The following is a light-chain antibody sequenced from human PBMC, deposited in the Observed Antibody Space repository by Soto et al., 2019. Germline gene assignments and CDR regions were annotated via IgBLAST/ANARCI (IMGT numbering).Light chain of an antibody. CDR2: DAS. CDR3: QQSSNWPRT. V-gene: IGKV3-11*01. Sequence: EIVLTQSPATLSLSPGERATLSCRASQSVSSYLAWYQQKPGQAPRLLIYDASNRATGIPARFSGSGSGTDFTLTISSLEPEDFAVYYCQQSSNWPRTLGQGTKVDSK. J-gene: IGKJ1*01. CDR1: QSVSSY.